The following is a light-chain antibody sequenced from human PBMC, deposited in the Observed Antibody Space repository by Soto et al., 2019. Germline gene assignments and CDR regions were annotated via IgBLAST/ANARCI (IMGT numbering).Light chain of an antibody. CDR2: GAS. Sequence: EIVLTQSPGTLSLSPGERATLSCRASQSVSSSYLVWYQQKPGQAPRLLIYGASSRATGIPDRFSGSGSGTDFTLTISRLEPEDFAVYYCQQYGSSPRTFGQGTKVEIQ. J-gene: IGKJ1*01. CDR1: QSVSSSY. CDR3: QQYGSSPRT. V-gene: IGKV3-20*01.